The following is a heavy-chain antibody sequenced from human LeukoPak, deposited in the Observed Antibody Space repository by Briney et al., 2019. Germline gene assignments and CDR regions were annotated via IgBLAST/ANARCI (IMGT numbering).Heavy chain of an antibody. D-gene: IGHD3-10*02. CDR2: INSSGSTI. V-gene: IGHV3-48*03. J-gene: IGHJ6*04. CDR1: GFTFSSYE. CDR3: AELGITMIGGV. Sequence: GGSLRLSCAASGFTFSSYEMNWVRQAPGKGLEWVSYINSSGSTIYYADSVKGRFTISRDNAKNSLYLQMSSLRAEDTAVYYCAELGITMIGGVWGKGTTVTIPS.